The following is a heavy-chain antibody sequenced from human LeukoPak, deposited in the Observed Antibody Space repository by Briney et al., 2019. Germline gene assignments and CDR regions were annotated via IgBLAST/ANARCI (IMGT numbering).Heavy chain of an antibody. V-gene: IGHV4-59*06. D-gene: IGHD3-16*02. Sequence: SETLSLTCTVSGGSISSYYWSWIRQHPGKGLEWIGYIYYSGSTYYNPSLKSRVTISVDTSKNQFSLKLSSVTAADTAVYYCARVPQSPRIMITFGGVIGAFDIWGQGTMVTVSS. CDR3: ARVPQSPRIMITFGGVIGAFDI. CDR2: IYYSGST. J-gene: IGHJ3*02. CDR1: GGSISSYY.